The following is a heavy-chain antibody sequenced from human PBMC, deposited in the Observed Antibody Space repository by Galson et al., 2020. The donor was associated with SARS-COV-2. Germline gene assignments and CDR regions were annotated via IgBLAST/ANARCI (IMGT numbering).Heavy chain of an antibody. CDR2: ISSSGSTI. Sequence: GGSLRLSCAASGFTFSDYYMSWIRQAPGKGLEWVSYISSSGSTIYYADSVKGRFTISRDNAKNSLYLQMNSLRAEDTAVYYCARDRDYDSSGYIFDAFDIWGQGTMVTVSS. CDR3: ARDRDYDSSGYIFDAFDI. D-gene: IGHD3-22*01. V-gene: IGHV3-11*01. J-gene: IGHJ3*02. CDR1: GFTFSDYY.